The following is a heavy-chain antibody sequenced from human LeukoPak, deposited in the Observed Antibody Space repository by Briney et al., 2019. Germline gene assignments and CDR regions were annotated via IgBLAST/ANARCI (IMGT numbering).Heavy chain of an antibody. V-gene: IGHV1-8*01. Sequence: ASVKVSCKASGYTFTSHDINWVRQATGQGLEWMGWMNPNSGNTGYAQKFQGRVTMTRNTSISTAYMELSSLRSEDTAVYYCARPLDIVVVPAASSLGVWGQGTTVTVSS. CDR3: ARPLDIVVVPAASSLGV. D-gene: IGHD2-2*03. J-gene: IGHJ6*02. CDR2: MNPNSGNT. CDR1: GYTFTSHD.